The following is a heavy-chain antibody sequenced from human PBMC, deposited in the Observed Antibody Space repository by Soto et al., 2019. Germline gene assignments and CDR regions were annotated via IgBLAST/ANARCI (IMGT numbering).Heavy chain of an antibody. CDR1: GGTFSSYA. CDR3: ARGDFRHYSSSSRWFDP. CDR2: IIPIFGTA. D-gene: IGHD6-6*01. J-gene: IGHJ5*02. V-gene: IGHV1-69*01. Sequence: QVQLVQSGAEVKKPGSSVKVSCKASGGTFSSYAISWVRQAPGQGLDWMGGIIPIFGTANYAQKFQGRVTITADESTSTAYMELSILRSEDTAVYYCARGDFRHYSSSSRWFDPWGQGTLVTVS.